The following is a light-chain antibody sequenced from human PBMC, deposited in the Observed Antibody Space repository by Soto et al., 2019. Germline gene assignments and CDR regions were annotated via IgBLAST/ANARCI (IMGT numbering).Light chain of an antibody. V-gene: IGLV1-44*01. CDR1: RSNIGSNP. J-gene: IGLJ3*02. Sequence: QSVLTQPPSASGTPGQRITISCSGTRSNIGSNPINWYHQLPGTAPKLLIYSTNQRPSGVPDRFSGSKSGTSASLAISGLESEDEADYYCATWDDSLNGWVFGGGTKVTVL. CDR3: ATWDDSLNGWV. CDR2: STN.